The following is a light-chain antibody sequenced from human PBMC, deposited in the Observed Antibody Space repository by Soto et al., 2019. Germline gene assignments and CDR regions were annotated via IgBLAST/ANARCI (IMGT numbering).Light chain of an antibody. Sequence: DVQMTQSPSSLSASVGDTVTISCRASQTIRSSLNWFQQKPGKAPKLLIYGTSKLQSGVPSRFSGSGSGTDFTLTISSLQPEDFATYYCLQTYSTPFTFGPGTTVDIK. V-gene: IGKV1-39*01. J-gene: IGKJ3*01. CDR2: GTS. CDR1: QTIRSS. CDR3: LQTYSTPFT.